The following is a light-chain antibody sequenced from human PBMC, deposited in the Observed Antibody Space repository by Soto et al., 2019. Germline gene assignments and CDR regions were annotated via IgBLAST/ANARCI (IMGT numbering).Light chain of an antibody. V-gene: IGLV2-23*01. CDR1: SSDVGSYNL. CDR3: CSYAGSVV. Sequence: QSALTQPASVSGSPGRSFPIPSPGTSSDVGSYNLVSWYQQHPGKAPKLMIYEGSKRPSGVSNRFSGSKSGNTASLTISGLQAEDEADYYCCSYAGSVVFGGGTKLTVL. CDR2: EGS. J-gene: IGLJ2*01.